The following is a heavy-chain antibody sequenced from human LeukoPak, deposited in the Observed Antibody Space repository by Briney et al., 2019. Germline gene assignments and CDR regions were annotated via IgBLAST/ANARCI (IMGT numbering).Heavy chain of an antibody. Sequence: GGSLRLSCAASGFTFSNAWMSWVRQAPGKGLERVANIKQDGSEKYYVDSVKGRFTISRDNAKNSLYLQMNSLRAEDTTVYYCARSSWHDYWGQGTLVTVSS. CDR2: IKQDGSEK. CDR3: ARSSWHDY. D-gene: IGHD6-13*01. J-gene: IGHJ4*02. V-gene: IGHV3-7*01. CDR1: GFTFSNAW.